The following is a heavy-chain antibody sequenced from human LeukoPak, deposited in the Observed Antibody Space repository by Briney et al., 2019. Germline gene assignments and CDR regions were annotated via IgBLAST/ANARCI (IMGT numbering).Heavy chain of an antibody. Sequence: GGSLRLSCAASGFTFSDYYMSWIRQAPGKGLEGVSYISSSGATIYYADSVKGRFTISRDNAKNSLYLQMNSLRAEDTAVYYCAREVVVPGAPYYFDYWGQGTLVTVSS. CDR3: AREVVVPGAPYYFDY. J-gene: IGHJ4*02. V-gene: IGHV3-11*01. CDR2: ISSSGATI. D-gene: IGHD2-2*01. CDR1: GFTFSDYY.